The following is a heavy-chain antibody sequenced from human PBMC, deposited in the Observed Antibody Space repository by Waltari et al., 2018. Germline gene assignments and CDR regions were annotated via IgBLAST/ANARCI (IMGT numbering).Heavy chain of an antibody. J-gene: IGHJ3*02. CDR2: ISSSSSYI. D-gene: IGHD4-17*01. V-gene: IGHV3-21*01. CDR3: AREGSTVTTYAFDI. CDR1: GFTFSSYS. Sequence: EVQLVESGGGLVKPGGSLRLSCAASGFTFSSYSMNWVRQAPGKGLECVSSISSSSSYIYYADSVKGRFTISRDNAKNSLYLQMNSLRAEDTAVYYCAREGSTVTTYAFDIWGQGTMVTVSS.